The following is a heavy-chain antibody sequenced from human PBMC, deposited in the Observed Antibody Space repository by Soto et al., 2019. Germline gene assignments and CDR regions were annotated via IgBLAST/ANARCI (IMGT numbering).Heavy chain of an antibody. D-gene: IGHD2-21*01. CDR1: GGSISSYG. V-gene: IGHV4-59*01. Sequence: SETLCLTCTVAGGSISSYGGSWIRQTPGKGLEWIGYIYYSGSTNYNPSLKSRVTISVDTSKNQFSLKLSSVTAADTAVYYCARGAYCGGDCYPDHRRHAFDIWGQGTMVTVSS. CDR3: ARGAYCGGDCYPDHRRHAFDI. J-gene: IGHJ3*02. CDR2: IYYSGST.